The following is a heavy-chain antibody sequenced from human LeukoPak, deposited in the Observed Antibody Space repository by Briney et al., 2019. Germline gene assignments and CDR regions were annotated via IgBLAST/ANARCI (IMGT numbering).Heavy chain of an antibody. J-gene: IGHJ4*02. Sequence: PGGSLRLSCAASGVTFRSYWMSWVRQAPGKGLEWVSYISSDSSTIFYADSVKGRFTISRDNVKNSLFLQLNSLRDEDTAVYYCARDEDAFGGQGTLVTVSS. CDR3: ARDEDAF. CDR2: ISSDSSTI. CDR1: GVTFRSYW. V-gene: IGHV3-48*02.